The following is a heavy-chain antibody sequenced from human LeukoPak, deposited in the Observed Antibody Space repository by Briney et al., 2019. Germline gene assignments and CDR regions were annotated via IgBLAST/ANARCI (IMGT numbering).Heavy chain of an antibody. J-gene: IGHJ6*02. V-gene: IGHV1-69*04. D-gene: IGHD6-13*01. CDR1: GGTFRSYA. Sequence: SVKVSCKASGGTFRSYAISWVRQAPGQGLEWMGRIIPIFGIANYAQKFQGRVTITADKSTSTAYMELSSLRSEDTAVYYCAREQQLDYYYYYGMDVWGQGTTVTVSS. CDR3: AREQQLDYYYYYGMDV. CDR2: IIPIFGIA.